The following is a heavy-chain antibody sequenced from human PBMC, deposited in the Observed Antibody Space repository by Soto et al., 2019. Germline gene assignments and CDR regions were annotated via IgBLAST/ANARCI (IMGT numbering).Heavy chain of an antibody. CDR3: ARDHGLAWAVRPANYYYAMDV. V-gene: IGHV1-18*04. J-gene: IGHJ6*02. CDR2: ISPYSGNT. Sequence: QAQLAQCGPELKTPGASVKVSCKASGYTFTDYAISWVRQAPGQGFQWVGWISPYSGNTTSAENFFDRVTMTTDTSTKTAYLELRSLRSDDTAVYYCARDHGLAWAVRPANYYYAMDVWGQGTTVTVSS. D-gene: IGHD6-6*01. CDR1: GYTFTDYA.